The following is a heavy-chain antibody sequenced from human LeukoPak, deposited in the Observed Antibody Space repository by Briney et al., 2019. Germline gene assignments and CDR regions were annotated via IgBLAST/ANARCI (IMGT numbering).Heavy chain of an antibody. CDR1: GFSISSSNSY. Sequence: PSETLSLTCTVSGFSISSSNSYWGWIRQPPGKGLEWIGSIYHSGSTYYNPSLKSQFTISVNTANNQFSLKLSSVTAADTAVYYCARTRRYRSGWYYFDYWGQGTLVTVSS. CDR3: ARTRRYRSGWYYFDY. V-gene: IGHV4-39*07. D-gene: IGHD6-19*01. CDR2: IYHSGST. J-gene: IGHJ4*02.